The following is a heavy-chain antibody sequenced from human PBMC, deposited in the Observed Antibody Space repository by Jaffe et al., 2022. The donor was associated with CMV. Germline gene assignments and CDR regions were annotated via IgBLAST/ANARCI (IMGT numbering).Heavy chain of an antibody. Sequence: EVQLVESGGGLVQPGGSLRLSCAASGFTVSSNYMSWVRQAPGKGLEWVSVIYSGGSTYYADSVKGRFTISRDNSKNTLYLQMNSLRAEDTAVYYCAREGFTYYYDSSGYPRGDNAFDIWGQGTMVTVSS. CDR3: AREGFTYYYDSSGYPRGDNAFDI. CDR1: GFTVSSNY. J-gene: IGHJ3*02. CDR2: IYSGGST. V-gene: IGHV3-66*01. D-gene: IGHD3-22*01.